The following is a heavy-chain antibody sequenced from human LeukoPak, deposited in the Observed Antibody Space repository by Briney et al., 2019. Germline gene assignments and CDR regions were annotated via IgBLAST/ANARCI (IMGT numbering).Heavy chain of an antibody. V-gene: IGHV1-2*04. CDR2: INPNSGGI. CDR3: AREKKIDYDFWSGYFGGYGMDV. D-gene: IGHD3-3*01. Sequence: ASVKVSCKASGYTFTGYYMHWVRQAPGQGLEWMRWINPNSGGINYAQKFQGWVTMTRDTSISTAYMELSRLRSDDTAVYYCAREKKIDYDFWSGYFGGYGMDVWGQGTTVTVSS. CDR1: GYTFTGYY. J-gene: IGHJ6*02.